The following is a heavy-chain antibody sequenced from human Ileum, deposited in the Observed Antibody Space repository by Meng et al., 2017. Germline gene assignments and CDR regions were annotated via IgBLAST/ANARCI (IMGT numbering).Heavy chain of an antibody. Sequence: GGSLRLSCAASGFTFSSYAMHWVRQAPGKGLEWVAVISYDGSNKYYADSVKGRFTISRDNSKNTLYLQMNSLRAEDTAVYYCARGKLQLGDVYYYYYYGMDVWGQGTTVTVSS. CDR3: ARGKLQLGDVYYYYYYGMDV. D-gene: IGHD4-11*01. CDR2: ISYDGSNK. V-gene: IGHV3-30*04. J-gene: IGHJ6*02. CDR1: GFTFSSYA.